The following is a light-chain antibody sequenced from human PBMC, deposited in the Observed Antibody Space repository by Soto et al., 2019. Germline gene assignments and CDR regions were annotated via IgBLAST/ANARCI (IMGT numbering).Light chain of an antibody. CDR2: DVS. V-gene: IGLV2-14*01. CDR3: SSYTSSSTYV. Sequence: QSALTQPASVSGSPGQSITISCTGTSSDVAAYNYVSWYQQHPGTAPKLMIYDVSNRPSGVSDRFSGSKSGNTASLTISGLQGEDEADYYSSSYTSSSTYVFGTGTKLTVL. CDR1: SSDVAAYNY. J-gene: IGLJ1*01.